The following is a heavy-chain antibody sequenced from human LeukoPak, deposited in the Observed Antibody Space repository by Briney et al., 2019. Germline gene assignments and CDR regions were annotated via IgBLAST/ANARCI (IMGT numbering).Heavy chain of an antibody. CDR1: GIIFRSYA. CDR3: AKDLELERGMADYFDY. V-gene: IGHV3-23*01. J-gene: IGHJ4*02. Sequence: PGGSLRLSCAASGIIFRSYAMTWVRQAPGKGLEWVSTISDSGGSTYYADSVKGRFSISRDNSKNTLYLQMHSLRAEDTAVYYCAKDLELERGMADYFDYWGQGTLVTVSS. D-gene: IGHD1-1*01. CDR2: ISDSGGST.